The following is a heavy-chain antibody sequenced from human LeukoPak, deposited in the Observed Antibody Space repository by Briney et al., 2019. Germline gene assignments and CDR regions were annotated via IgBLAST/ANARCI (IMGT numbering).Heavy chain of an antibody. Sequence: PGGSLRLSCAASGFTFSSYEMNWVRQAPGKGLEWVSYISSSGSTIYYADSVKGRFTISRDNAKNSLYLQMNSLRAEDTAVYYCARDRTSSKGNGYCYYYYMDVWGKGTTVTVSS. J-gene: IGHJ6*03. CDR1: GFTFSSYE. CDR3: ARDRTSSKGNGYCYYYYMDV. D-gene: IGHD4-23*01. CDR2: ISSSGSTI. V-gene: IGHV3-48*03.